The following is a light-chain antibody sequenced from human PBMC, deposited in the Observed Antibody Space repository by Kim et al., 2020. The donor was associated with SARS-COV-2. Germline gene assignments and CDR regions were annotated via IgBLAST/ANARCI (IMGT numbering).Light chain of an antibody. Sequence: DIQMTQSPSPVSASVGDRVFITCRASQDIATWLAWYQQKPGKAPKLLIYGGYHLRPGVPSRFSGSGSGTDFTLTITNLQPEDYATYYCQQGRSFPLTLGGGTKVDIK. CDR1: QDIATW. J-gene: IGKJ4*01. CDR2: GGY. CDR3: QQGRSFPLT. V-gene: IGKV1-12*01.